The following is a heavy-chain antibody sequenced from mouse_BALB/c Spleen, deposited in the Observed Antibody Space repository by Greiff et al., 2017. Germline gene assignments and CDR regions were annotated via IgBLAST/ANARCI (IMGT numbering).Heavy chain of an antibody. D-gene: IGHD2-2*01. CDR1: GFSLTSYG. CDR2: IWSGGST. J-gene: IGHJ4*01. CDR3: ASSIYYGYDFYAMDY. Sequence: QVQLQQSGPGLVQPSQSLSITCTVSGFSLTSYGVHWVRQSPGKGLEWLGVIWSGGSTDYNAAFISRLSISKDNSKSQVFFKMNSLQANDTAIYYCASSIYYGYDFYAMDYWGQGTSVTVSS. V-gene: IGHV2-2*02.